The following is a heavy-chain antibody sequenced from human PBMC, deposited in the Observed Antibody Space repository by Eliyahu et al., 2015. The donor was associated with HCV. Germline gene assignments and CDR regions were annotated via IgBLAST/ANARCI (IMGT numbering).Heavy chain of an antibody. J-gene: IGHJ4*01. V-gene: IGHV4-39*01. Sequence: QLQLQESGPGLVKPSETLSLTCSVSGGSISGSGYYWGWIRQSPGKGLEWIGSIYSSGNTYYNPSFKSRVNISVDTSKRQFSLNLISVTAADTAVYYCARVVYASLSPFDYWGHGTLVTVSS. D-gene: IGHD2-8*01. CDR3: ARVVYASLSPFDY. CDR1: GGSISGSGYY. CDR2: IYSSGNT.